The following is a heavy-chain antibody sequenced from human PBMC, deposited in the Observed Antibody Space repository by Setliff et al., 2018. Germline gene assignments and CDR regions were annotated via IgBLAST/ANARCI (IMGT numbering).Heavy chain of an antibody. V-gene: IGHV3-20*04. CDR1: GFTFDVYD. D-gene: IGHD3-10*01. CDR2: INWNGDRT. Sequence: PGGSLRLSCAASGFTFDVYDLNWVRQAPGKGLEWVSSINWNGDRTGYADSVKGRFTISRDNAKNSLYLQMNRLRAEDTALYYCARDFPYFGGSGAFFYWGQGALVTVSS. CDR3: ARDFPYFGGSGAFFY. J-gene: IGHJ4*02.